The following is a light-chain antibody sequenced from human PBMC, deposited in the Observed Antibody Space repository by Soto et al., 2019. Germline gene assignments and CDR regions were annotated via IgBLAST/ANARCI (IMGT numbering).Light chain of an antibody. CDR2: GAS. CDR3: HQYGTLPFT. Sequence: EIVWTQSPGTLSLSPGERATLSCRASQSVSSTYLGWYQQKPGQAPRLLIYGASNRATGIPDRFSGSGSGADFTLTISRLEPEDFAVYDCHQYGTLPFTFGGGTKVEIK. V-gene: IGKV3-20*01. CDR1: QSVSSTY. J-gene: IGKJ4*01.